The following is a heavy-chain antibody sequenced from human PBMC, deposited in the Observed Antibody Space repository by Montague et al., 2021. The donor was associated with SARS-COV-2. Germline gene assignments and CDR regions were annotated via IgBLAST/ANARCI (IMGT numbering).Heavy chain of an antibody. Sequence: TLSLTCTVSGGSISSGSYYWSWIRQHPGKGLEWIRYIYYSGSSYYNPSLKSRVTISVDTSKNQFSLRLSSVTAADTAVCYCARARTSLIVVVNEFDYWGQGTLVSVSS. CDR2: IYYSGSS. CDR1: GGSISSGSYY. J-gene: IGHJ4*02. D-gene: IGHD2-21*01. V-gene: IGHV4-31*03. CDR3: ARARTSLIVVVNEFDY.